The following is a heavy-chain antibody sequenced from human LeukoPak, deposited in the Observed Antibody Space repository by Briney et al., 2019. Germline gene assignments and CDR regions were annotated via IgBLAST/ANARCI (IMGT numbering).Heavy chain of an antibody. CDR1: GGSFTDYY. CDR3: ARGPVRDDGLTGISYYFGLDV. J-gene: IGHJ6*02. D-gene: IGHD2-21*02. CDR2: IHHRAGA. Sequence: SETLSLTCAVYGGSFTDYYWSWIRHLPGKGLEWIGEIHHRAGANYNPSLWGRVTISADTSKNRFSLHLTSVTAADTATFYCARGPVRDDGLTGISYYFGLDVWGHGTTVTVFS. V-gene: IGHV4-34*01.